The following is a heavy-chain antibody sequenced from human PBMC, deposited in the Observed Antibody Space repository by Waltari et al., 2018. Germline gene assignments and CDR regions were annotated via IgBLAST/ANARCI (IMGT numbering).Heavy chain of an antibody. CDR3: AXXSVLSY. CDR1: GFTXXXXA. CDR2: IYSGGSST. J-gene: IGHJ4*02. Sequence: EVQLLESGGGLVQPGGSLRLSCAASGFTXXXXAXSWVRQAPGKGLEWVSVIYSGGSSTYYADSVKGRFTISRDNSKNTLYLQMNSLRAEDTAVYYCAXXSVLSYWGQGTLV. V-gene: IGHV3-23*03.